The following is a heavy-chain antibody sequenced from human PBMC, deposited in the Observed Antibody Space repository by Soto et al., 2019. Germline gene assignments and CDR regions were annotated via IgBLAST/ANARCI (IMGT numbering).Heavy chain of an antibody. CDR1: GYTFTSYA. J-gene: IGHJ6*02. CDR2: INAGNGNT. Sequence: GASVKVSCKASGYTFTSYAMHWVRQAPGQRLEWMGWINAGNGNTKYSQKFQGRVTITRDTSASTAYMELSSLRSEDTAVYYCARDRRVVRGVPLTYYYYYGMDVWGQGTTVTVS. V-gene: IGHV1-3*01. D-gene: IGHD3-10*01. CDR3: ARDRRVVRGVPLTYYYYYGMDV.